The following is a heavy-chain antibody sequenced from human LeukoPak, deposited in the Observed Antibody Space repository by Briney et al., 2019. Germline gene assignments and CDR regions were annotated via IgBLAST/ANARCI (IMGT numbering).Heavy chain of an antibody. J-gene: IGHJ6*02. CDR1: GYTFTGYY. D-gene: IGHD3-10*01. Sequence: ASVKVSCKASGYTFTGYYMHWVRQAPGQGLEWMGRINPNSGGTNYAQKFQGRVTMTRDTSISTAYMELSRLRSDDTAVYYCARALYGSRYYYYGMDVWGQGTTVTVSS. V-gene: IGHV1-2*06. CDR3: ARALYGSRYYYYGMDV. CDR2: INPNSGGT.